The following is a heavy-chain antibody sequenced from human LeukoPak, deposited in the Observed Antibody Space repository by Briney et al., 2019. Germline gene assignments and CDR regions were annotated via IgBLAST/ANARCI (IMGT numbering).Heavy chain of an antibody. CDR1: GFTFGPHW. D-gene: IGHD4-11*01. CDR3: ARDNRDYSTPYYFDY. V-gene: IGHV3-7*01. Sequence: GGSLRLSCAASGFTFGPHWMTWVRQTPGKGLEWVANIKEDGSERYYVDSVKGRFTISRDNAKNSLCLQMDSLRAEDTAVYFCARDNRDYSTPYYFDYWGQGTLVTVSS. CDR2: IKEDGSER. J-gene: IGHJ4*02.